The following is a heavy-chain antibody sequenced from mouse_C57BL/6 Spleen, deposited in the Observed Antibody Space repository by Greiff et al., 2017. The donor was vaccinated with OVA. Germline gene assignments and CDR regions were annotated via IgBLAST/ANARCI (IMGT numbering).Heavy chain of an antibody. Sequence: EVQLQQSGTVLARPGASVKMSCKTSGYTFTSYWMHWVKQRPGQGLEWIGAIYPGNSDTSYNQKFKGKAKLTAVTSASTAYMELSSLTNEDSAVYYCTRSREYYSNGDFAYWGQGTLVTVSA. V-gene: IGHV1-5*01. CDR2: IYPGNSDT. CDR1: GYTFTSYW. CDR3: TRSREYYSNGDFAY. J-gene: IGHJ3*01. D-gene: IGHD2-5*01.